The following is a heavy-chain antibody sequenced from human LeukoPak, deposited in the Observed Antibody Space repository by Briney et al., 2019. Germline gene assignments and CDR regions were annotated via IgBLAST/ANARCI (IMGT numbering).Heavy chain of an antibody. V-gene: IGHV4-59*08. Sequence: SDTLSLTCSVSVGSVSNYYWLWMRQPPAREREGVGYVYYTGWTNYNPSLKSRVTMLPDQSKNQFSLRLYSVTVADTAVYYCARHFAYSSSSYFDYWGQGSLVTVSS. J-gene: IGHJ4*02. D-gene: IGHD6-6*01. CDR3: ARHFAYSSSSYFDY. CDR2: VYYTGWT. CDR1: VGSVSNYY.